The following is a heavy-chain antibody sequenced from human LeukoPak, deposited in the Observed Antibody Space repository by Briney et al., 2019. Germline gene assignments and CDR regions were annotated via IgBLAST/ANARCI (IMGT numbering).Heavy chain of an antibody. J-gene: IGHJ4*02. CDR1: GLTLSSHW. D-gene: IGHD4-23*01. CDR3: VRDSGGY. V-gene: IGHV3-74*01. CDR2: INSDGSST. Sequence: PGGSLRLSCAASGLTLSSHWMHWVRQAPGKGLVWVSRINSDGSSTRYADSVKGRFTISRDNAKDTLYLQMSSLRAEDTAVYYCVRDSGGYWGQGTLVTVSS.